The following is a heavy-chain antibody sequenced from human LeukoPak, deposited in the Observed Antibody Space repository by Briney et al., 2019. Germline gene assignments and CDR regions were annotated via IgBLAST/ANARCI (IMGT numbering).Heavy chain of an antibody. V-gene: IGHV1-2*06. CDR3: TRESGSYHGNDY. CDR1: GYTFTGYY. Sequence: GASVKVSCKASGYTFTGYYIHWVRQAPGQGLEWMGRINPNSGGTNYAQKFQGRVTMTRDTSISTAYMDLSSLRSDDTAVYYCTRESGSYHGNDYWGQGTLVTVSS. D-gene: IGHD1-26*01. CDR2: INPNSGGT. J-gene: IGHJ4*02.